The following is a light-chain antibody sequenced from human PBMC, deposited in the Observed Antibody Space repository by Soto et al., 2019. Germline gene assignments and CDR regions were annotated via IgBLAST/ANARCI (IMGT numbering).Light chain of an antibody. J-gene: IGLJ2*01. CDR2: EVN. Sequence: QSALTQPPSASGSPGQSVTISCTRTSSDAGGYNYVSWYQHHPGKAPKLVIYEVNKRPSGAPDRFSGSKSGNTASLTVSGLQAEDEADYYCSSDAGSNNLVFGGGTKLTVL. CDR3: SSDAGSNNLV. V-gene: IGLV2-8*01. CDR1: SSDAGGYNY.